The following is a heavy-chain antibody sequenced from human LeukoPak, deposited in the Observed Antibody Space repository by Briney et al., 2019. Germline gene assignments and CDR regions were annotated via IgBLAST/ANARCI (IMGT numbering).Heavy chain of an antibody. D-gene: IGHD6-19*01. J-gene: IGHJ4*02. V-gene: IGHV3-7*01. Sequence: GSLLLSCAASGFTFSSYWMSWVRQAPGKGLEWVANIKQDGSEKYYVDSVKGRFTISRDNATTSLYLQMNSLRAEDTAVYYCARDASGWYPDYWGQGTLVTVSS. CDR1: GFTFSSYW. CDR2: IKQDGSEK. CDR3: ARDASGWYPDY.